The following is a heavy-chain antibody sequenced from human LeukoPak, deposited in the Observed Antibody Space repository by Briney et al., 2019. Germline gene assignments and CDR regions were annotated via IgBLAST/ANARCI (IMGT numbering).Heavy chain of an antibody. D-gene: IGHD3-22*01. CDR1: GYSFTNYW. CDR2: IYPGDSDT. J-gene: IGHJ4*02. V-gene: IGHV5-51*01. CDR3: ARHAYYYDSSGYYFGYYFGY. Sequence: GESLKISCKGSGYSFTNYWIGWVRPMPGKGLEWMGIIYPGDSDTRYSPSFQGQVTISADKSISTAYLQWSSLKASDTAMYYCARHAYYYDSSGYYFGYYFGYWGQGTLVTVSS.